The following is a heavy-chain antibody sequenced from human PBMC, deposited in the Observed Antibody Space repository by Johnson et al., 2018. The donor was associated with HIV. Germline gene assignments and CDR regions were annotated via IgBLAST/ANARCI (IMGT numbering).Heavy chain of an antibody. CDR3: AKVSWEARLGDPFDI. V-gene: IGHV3-9*01. J-gene: IGHJ3*02. D-gene: IGHD1-26*01. Sequence: VQLVESGGGVVRPGGSLRLSCAASGFTFDDYAMHWVRQAPGKGLEWVSGISWNSGSIGYADSVKGRFTISRDNAKNSLYLQMNSLRAEDTAVYYCAKVSWEARLGDPFDIWGQGTMVTVSS. CDR1: GFTFDDYA. CDR2: ISWNSGSI.